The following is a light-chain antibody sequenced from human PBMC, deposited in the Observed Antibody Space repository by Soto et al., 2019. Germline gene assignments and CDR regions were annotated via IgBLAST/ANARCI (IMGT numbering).Light chain of an antibody. CDR2: GAS. CDR1: QSVSSN. J-gene: IGKJ1*01. CDR3: QQYNNWPRT. V-gene: IGKV3-15*01. Sequence: EIVMTQSPATLSVSPGERATLSCRASQSVSSNLAWYQQKPGQAPRLLIYGASTRATGIPARFSGSGSGTEFTLTISSLQSEDFAVCYCQQYNNWPRTFGQGTRW.